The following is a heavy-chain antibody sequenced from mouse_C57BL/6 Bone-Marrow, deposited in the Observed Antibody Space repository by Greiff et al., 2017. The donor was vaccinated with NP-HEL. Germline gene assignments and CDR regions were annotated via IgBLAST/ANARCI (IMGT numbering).Heavy chain of an antibody. CDR3: ARVGLPFDY. V-gene: IGHV5-4*03. J-gene: IGHJ2*01. CDR2: ISDGGSYT. D-gene: IGHD2-4*01. CDR1: GFTFSSYA. Sequence: EVKVVESGGGLVKPGGSLKLSCAASGFTFSSYAMSWVRQTPEKRLEWVATISDGGSYTYYPDNVKGRFTISRDNAKNNLYLQMSHLKSEDTAMYYCARVGLPFDYWGQGTTLTVSS.